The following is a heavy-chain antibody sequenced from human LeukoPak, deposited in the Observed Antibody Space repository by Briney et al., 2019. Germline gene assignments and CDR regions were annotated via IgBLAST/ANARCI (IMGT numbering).Heavy chain of an antibody. CDR3: ASQYGDTGGAFDI. V-gene: IGHV4-34*01. D-gene: IGHD4-17*01. Sequence: SETLSLTCAVYSGSFSDYYWSWIRQPPGKGLEWIGEINRRGSINYNSSLKSRVTISVDTSKNQFSLRLSSVTAADTAVYYCASQYGDTGGAFDIWGQGTMVTVSS. J-gene: IGHJ3*02. CDR2: INRRGSI. CDR1: SGSFSDYY.